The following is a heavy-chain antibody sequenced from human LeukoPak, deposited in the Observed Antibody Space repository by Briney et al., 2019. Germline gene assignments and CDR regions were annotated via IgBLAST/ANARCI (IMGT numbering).Heavy chain of an antibody. CDR3: ARQGVGELEGDFDY. D-gene: IGHD3-10*01. V-gene: IGHV4-39*01. CDR1: GGSISSSSYY. Sequence: SETLSLTCTVSGGSISSSSYYWGWIRQPPGKGLEWIGSIYYSGSTYYNPSLKSRVTISVDTTKNQFSLKMSLVTAAAAADYYCARQGVGELEGDFDYWGQGTLVTVSS. CDR2: IYYSGST. J-gene: IGHJ4*02.